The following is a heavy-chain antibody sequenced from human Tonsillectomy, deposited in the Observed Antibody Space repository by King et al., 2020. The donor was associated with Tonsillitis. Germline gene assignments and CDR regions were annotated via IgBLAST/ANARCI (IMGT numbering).Heavy chain of an antibody. Sequence: VQLVESGGGVVQPGRSLRLSCAASGFTFSNYGMHWLRQAPGKGLEWVALIAYDASYENYADSVKGRFAISRDNSKNTLHLEMHSLRVEDTAVYYCAKGGICLSDWFFHLWGRGTLVPVSS. D-gene: IGHD3-16*01. CDR2: IAYDASYE. J-gene: IGHJ2*01. CDR1: GFTFSNYG. V-gene: IGHV3-30*18. CDR3: AKGGICLSDWFFHL.